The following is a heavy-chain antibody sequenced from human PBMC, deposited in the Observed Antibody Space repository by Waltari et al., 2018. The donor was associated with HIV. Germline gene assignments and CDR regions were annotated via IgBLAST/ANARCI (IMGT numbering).Heavy chain of an antibody. J-gene: IGHJ3*01. CDR3: VKDSGRAADVFDL. D-gene: IGHD3-10*01. Sequence: QLLQSGGGLVEPAGSMRLSRAASGLIFTAFAMDWVRRAPGKGLEWVSAIRGGGETFYADSVKGRFTISRDNSKNTLYLQMNSLRADDAAVYYCVKDSGRAADVFDLWGQGTMVTVSS. CDR2: IRGGGET. V-gene: IGHV3-23*01. CDR1: GLIFTAFA.